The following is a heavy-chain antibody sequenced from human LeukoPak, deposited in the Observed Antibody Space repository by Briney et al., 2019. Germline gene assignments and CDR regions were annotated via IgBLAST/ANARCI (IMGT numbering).Heavy chain of an antibody. J-gene: IGHJ5*02. D-gene: IGHD5-12*01. CDR1: GGSFSGYY. CDR2: INHSGST. V-gene: IGHV4-34*01. CDR3: ARVYSGYLDP. Sequence: PSETLSLTCAVYGGSFSGYYWSWIRQPPGKGLEWIGEINHSGSTNYNPSLKSRVTISVDTSKNQFSLKLSSVTAADTAVYYCARVYSGYLDPWGQGTLVTVSS.